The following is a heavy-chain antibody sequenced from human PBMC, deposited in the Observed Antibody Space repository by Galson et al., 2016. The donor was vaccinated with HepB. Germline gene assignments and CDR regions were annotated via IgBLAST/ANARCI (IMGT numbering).Heavy chain of an antibody. D-gene: IGHD3-10*01. Sequence: ETLSLTCTVSGGSITSYYWNWVRQPPGKGLEWIGYIYYAGSTSYNPSLGSRVTMSVDMSKTQFSLKLRSVTTSDAAGYFRARDLPRDGGLLDPWGPGTLVTVSS. V-gene: IGHV4-59*01. J-gene: IGHJ5*02. CDR1: GGSITSYY. CDR2: IYYAGST. CDR3: ARDLPRDGGLLDP.